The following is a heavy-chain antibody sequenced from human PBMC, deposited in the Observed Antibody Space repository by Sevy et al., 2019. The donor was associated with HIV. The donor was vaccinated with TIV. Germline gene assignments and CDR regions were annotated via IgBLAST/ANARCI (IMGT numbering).Heavy chain of an antibody. CDR1: GFTFSSYA. CDR2: ISGSGGST. J-gene: IGHJ4*02. Sequence: GGSLRLSCAASGFTFSSYAMSWVRQAPGKGLEWVSAISGSGGSTYYADSVKGRFTISRDNSKNTLYLQMNSLRAEDTAVYYCGKDSYDFWGGYYKHYWGQGTLVTVSS. V-gene: IGHV3-23*01. D-gene: IGHD3-3*01. CDR3: GKDSYDFWGGYYKHY.